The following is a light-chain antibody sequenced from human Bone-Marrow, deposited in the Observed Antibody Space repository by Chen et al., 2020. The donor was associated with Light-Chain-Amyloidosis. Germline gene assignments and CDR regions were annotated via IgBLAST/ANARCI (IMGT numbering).Light chain of an antibody. Sequence: EIVMSQSPATLSVSPGERATLSCRASQSVSSNLAWYQHKPGLTPRLLIHGASIRATGIPARFSGSGSGAEFTLTISSLQSEDFAVYYCQQYRSWPPTLTFGGGTNVEIK. V-gene: IGKV3D-15*01. CDR2: GAS. J-gene: IGKJ4*01. CDR1: QSVSSN. CDR3: QQYRSWPPTLT.